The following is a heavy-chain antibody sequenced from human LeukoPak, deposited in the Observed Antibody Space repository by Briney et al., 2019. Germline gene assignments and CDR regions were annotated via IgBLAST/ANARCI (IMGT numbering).Heavy chain of an antibody. Sequence: KTGGSVRLSCAASGFTFSRYSMNWVRQAPGKGLEWVSSISISSNYIYYTDSLKGRFTISRDNAKNSLYLQMNSLRAEDTAVYYCARGSRFGVVERDAFDIWGQGTMVTVSS. V-gene: IGHV3-21*01. D-gene: IGHD3-3*01. CDR2: ISISSNYI. CDR3: ARGSRFGVVERDAFDI. CDR1: GFTFSRYS. J-gene: IGHJ3*02.